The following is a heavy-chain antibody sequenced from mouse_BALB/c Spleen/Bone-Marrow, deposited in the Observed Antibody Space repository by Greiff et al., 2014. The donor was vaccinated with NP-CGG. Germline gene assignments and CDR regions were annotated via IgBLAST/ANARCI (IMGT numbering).Heavy chain of an antibody. CDR3: ARMREDYDGFAY. D-gene: IGHD2-4*01. V-gene: IGHV2-2*02. CDR2: IWSGERT. J-gene: IGHJ3*01. Sequence: VMLVESGPGLVQPSQSLSISCAVSGFSLTNYGVLWVRQSPGQGLEWLGVIWSGERTDYNAAFISRLSISKDNSKSQVFFKMNSLQPNDTAIYYCARMREDYDGFAYWGQGTLVTVSA. CDR1: GFSLTNYG.